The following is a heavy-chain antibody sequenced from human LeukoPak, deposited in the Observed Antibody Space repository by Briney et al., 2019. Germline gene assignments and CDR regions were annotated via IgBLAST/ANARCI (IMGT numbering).Heavy chain of an antibody. J-gene: IGHJ4*02. V-gene: IGHV3-23*01. CDR2: ISGRGDST. D-gene: IGHD6-19*01. Sequence: GGSLRLSCAASGFTFSSYAMSWVRQAPGKGLEWVSAISGRGDSTYYADSVKGRFTISRDNSKNTLYLQMTSLRAEDSAVYSCVEDPGHGSGRYLVRNYFDYRGQGALVTVSS. CDR1: GFTFSSYA. CDR3: VEDPGHGSGRYLVRNYFDY.